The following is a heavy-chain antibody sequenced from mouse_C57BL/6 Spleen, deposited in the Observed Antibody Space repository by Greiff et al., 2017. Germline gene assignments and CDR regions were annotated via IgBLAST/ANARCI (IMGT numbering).Heavy chain of an antibody. CDR1: GFTFTDYY. CDR2: IRNKANGYTT. J-gene: IGHJ1*03. D-gene: IGHD2-4*01. CDR3: ARYADYDDDVGYFDV. Sequence: EVQLVESGGGLVQPGGSLSLSCAASGFTFTDYYMSWVRQPPGKALEWLGFIRNKANGYTTEYSASVKGRFTISRDNSQSILYLQMNALRAVDSATYYCARYADYDDDVGYFDVWGTGTTGTVSS. V-gene: IGHV7-3*01.